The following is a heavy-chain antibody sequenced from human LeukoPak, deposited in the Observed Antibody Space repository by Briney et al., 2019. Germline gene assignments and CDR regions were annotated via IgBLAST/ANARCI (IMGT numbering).Heavy chain of an antibody. V-gene: IGHV4-34*01. CDR3: ARSQGEPRDWFDP. D-gene: IGHD1-26*01. CDR1: GGSFSGYY. J-gene: IGHJ5*02. Sequence: SETLSLTCAVYGGSFSGYYWSWIRQPPGKGLEWIGEINHSGSTNYNPSLKSRVTISVDTFKNQFSLKLSSVTAADTAVYYCARSQGEPRDWFDPWGQGTLVTVSS. CDR2: INHSGST.